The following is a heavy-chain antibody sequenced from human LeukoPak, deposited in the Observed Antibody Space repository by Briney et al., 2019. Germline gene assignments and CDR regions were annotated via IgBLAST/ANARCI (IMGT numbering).Heavy chain of an antibody. V-gene: IGHV4-59*01. CDR2: IYYSGST. J-gene: IGHJ5*02. Sequence: PSETLSLTCTVSGGSISSYYWSWIRQPPGKGLEWIGHIYYSGSTNYNPSLKSRVTISVDASKNHFSLKVSSVTAADTAVYYCARDHITMVRGVIITGGNWFDPWGQGTLVTVSS. CDR1: GGSISSYY. CDR3: ARDHITMVRGVIITGGNWFDP. D-gene: IGHD3-10*01.